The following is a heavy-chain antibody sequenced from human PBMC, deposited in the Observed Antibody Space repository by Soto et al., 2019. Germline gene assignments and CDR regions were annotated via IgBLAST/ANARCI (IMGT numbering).Heavy chain of an antibody. D-gene: IGHD3-16*01. CDR3: ARSYGWAFDI. CDR1: GGSISSYY. Sequence: QVQLQESGPGLVKPSETLSLSCTVSGGSISSYYWGWIRQPPGKGLEWIGYIFYSGSTNYNPSLKSRVTISVDTSENQFSLKLTSVTAADTAVYYRARSYGWAFDIWGQGTMVTVSS. CDR2: IFYSGST. V-gene: IGHV4-59*01. J-gene: IGHJ3*02.